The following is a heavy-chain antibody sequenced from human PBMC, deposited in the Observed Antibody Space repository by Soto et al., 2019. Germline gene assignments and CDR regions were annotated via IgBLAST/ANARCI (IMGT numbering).Heavy chain of an antibody. J-gene: IGHJ4*02. CDR2: INNSGST. V-gene: IGHV4-34*01. CDR3: ARGGRSSSWYTXXY. D-gene: IGHD6-13*01. Sequence: QVQLQQWGAGLLKPSETLSLTCAVYGGSFSDYYWSWIRQPPGKGLEWIGEINNSGSTNYNPSLKXRVKLSVDTSKNQFSLKLSSVTAAXXXXXYCARGGRSSSWYTXXYWGQXTLVXVXS. CDR1: GGSFSDYY.